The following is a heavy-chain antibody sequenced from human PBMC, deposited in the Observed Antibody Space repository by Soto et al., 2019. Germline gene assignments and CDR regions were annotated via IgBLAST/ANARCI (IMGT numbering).Heavy chain of an antibody. CDR2: IIPIFGTA. CDR3: ARPHKPIVTAATMGIQLWTRTDGACDI. V-gene: IGHV1-69*01. CDR1: GGTFSSYA. J-gene: IGHJ3*02. Sequence: QVQLVQSGAEVKKPGSSVKVSCKASGGTFSSYAISWVRQAPGQGLEWMGGIIPIFGTANYAQKFQGRVTITADESTSTAYMELSSLRSEDTSVYYCARPHKPIVTAATMGIQLWTRTDGACDIWGQGTMVTVSS. D-gene: IGHD5-18*01.